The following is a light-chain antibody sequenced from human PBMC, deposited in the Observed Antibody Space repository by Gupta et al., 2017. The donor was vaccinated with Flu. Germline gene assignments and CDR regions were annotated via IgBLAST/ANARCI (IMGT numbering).Light chain of an antibody. V-gene: IGLV2-14*01. Sequence: TSSDIGGYNYVSWYQQHPGKAPNVMIYEASYRPSGVSNRFSGSKSGNTASLTISGLQAEDEADYYCFSYTSSSTWVFGGGTKLTVL. J-gene: IGLJ3*02. CDR2: EAS. CDR1: SSDIGGYNY. CDR3: FSYTSSSTWV.